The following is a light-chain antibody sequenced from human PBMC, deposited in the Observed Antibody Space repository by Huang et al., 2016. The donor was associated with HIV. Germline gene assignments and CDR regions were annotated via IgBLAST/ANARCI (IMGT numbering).Light chain of an antibody. Sequence: EIVMTQSPATLSVSPGERATLSCRASQSVAKHFAWYQQKPGQAPRLLSYGASPRATGIPARFSGSGSGTEFTLTISSLQSEDFAVYYCHHYSNWPPTWTFGQGTKVEIK. CDR2: GAS. V-gene: IGKV3-15*01. J-gene: IGKJ1*01. CDR1: QSVAKH. CDR3: HHYSNWPPTWT.